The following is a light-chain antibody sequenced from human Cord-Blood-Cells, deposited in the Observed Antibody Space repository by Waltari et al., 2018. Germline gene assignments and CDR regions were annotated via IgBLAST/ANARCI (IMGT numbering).Light chain of an antibody. V-gene: IGLV2-14*01. CDR3: SSYTSSSTL. Sequence: QSALAQPASVSGSPGQSTTISCTGTRSDVGGYNYVSWYQQHPGKAPKHMIYDVSNRPSGVSNRFSGSKSGNTASLTISGLQAEDEADYYCSSYTSSSTLFGTGTKVTVL. J-gene: IGLJ1*01. CDR1: RSDVGGYNY. CDR2: DVS.